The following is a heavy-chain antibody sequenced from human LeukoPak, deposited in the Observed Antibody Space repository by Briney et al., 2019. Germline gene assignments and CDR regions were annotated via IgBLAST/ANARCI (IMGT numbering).Heavy chain of an antibody. CDR3: AKRGDVDTDMHYYYYGMDV. CDR2: IIPMFWIA. J-gene: IGHJ6*02. V-gene: IGHV1-69*13. Sequence: GGSVKVSCTASGGTFNSYAMSWVGQCPGQGHEWMGAIIPMFWIANYARKFQGRATFTADESTSTAYWSRRSLRSEDTDVYYCAKRGDVDTDMHYYYYGMDVWGQGTTVTVSS. CDR1: GGTFNSYA. D-gene: IGHD5-18*01.